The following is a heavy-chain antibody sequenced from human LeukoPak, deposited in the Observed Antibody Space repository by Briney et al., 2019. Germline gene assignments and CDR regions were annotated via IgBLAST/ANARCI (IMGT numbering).Heavy chain of an antibody. D-gene: IGHD5-18*01. CDR3: ARFVDTAMVMGAFDI. V-gene: IGHV3-48*03. J-gene: IGHJ3*02. CDR2: ISSSGSTI. Sequence: GGSLRLSCAASGFTFSSYEMNWVRQAPGKGLEWVSYISSSGSTIYYADSVKGRFTISGDNAKNSLYLQMNSLRAEDTAVYYCARFVDTAMVMGAFDIWGQGTMVTVSS. CDR1: GFTFSSYE.